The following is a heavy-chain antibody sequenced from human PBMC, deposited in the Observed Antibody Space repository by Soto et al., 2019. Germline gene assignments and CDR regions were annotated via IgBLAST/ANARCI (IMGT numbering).Heavy chain of an antibody. V-gene: IGHV3-11*01. CDR1: GFTFSDYY. J-gene: IGHJ4*02. CDR2: ISGSDDTI. CDR3: ARLPYCTGGTCVGTFDY. Sequence: PGGSLRLSCAASGFTFSDYYMSWIRQAPGKGLEWLSYISGSDDTIYYADSVKGRLTVSRDNAKKSLYLQMNSLRAEDTAVYYCARLPYCTGGTCVGTFDYWGQGALVTVSS. D-gene: IGHD2-15*01.